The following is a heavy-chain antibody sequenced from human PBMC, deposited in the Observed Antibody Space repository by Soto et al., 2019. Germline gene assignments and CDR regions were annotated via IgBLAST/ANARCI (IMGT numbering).Heavy chain of an antibody. CDR2: IYPGDFDT. J-gene: IGHJ4*02. Sequence: PGESLKISCMGSGYSFNTYWIGWVRQMPGKGLEWMGIIYPGDFDTRYSPSFQGHVTMSVDKSINTAYLQWSSLETSDTAMYYCARLLGYSYGHQELFDYWAKGTPVTVS. V-gene: IGHV5-51*03. CDR1: GYSFNTYW. D-gene: IGHD5-18*01. CDR3: ARLLGYSYGHQELFDY.